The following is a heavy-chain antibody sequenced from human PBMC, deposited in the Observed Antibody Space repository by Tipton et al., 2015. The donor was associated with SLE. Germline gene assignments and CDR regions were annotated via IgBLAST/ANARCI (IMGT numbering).Heavy chain of an antibody. J-gene: IGHJ4*02. Sequence: GSLRLSCAASGFSLSHYWMTWVRQAPGKGLEWVANINQDENVQNYVDSVRGRFTISRDNTKNSLYLQMSSLRAEDTAVYYCARDRVSGWFHFDYWGQGTLVTVSS. CDR2: INQDENVQ. CDR3: ARDRVSGWFHFDY. D-gene: IGHD6-19*01. V-gene: IGHV3-7*01. CDR1: GFSLSHYW.